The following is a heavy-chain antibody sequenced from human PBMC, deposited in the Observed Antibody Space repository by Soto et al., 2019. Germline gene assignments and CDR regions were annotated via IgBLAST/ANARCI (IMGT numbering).Heavy chain of an antibody. CDR2: IYYSGST. D-gene: IGHD3-9*01. CDR1: GGSISSGDYY. J-gene: IGHJ6*02. CDR3: ARGSDWLPYYYYYGMDV. Sequence: QVQLQESGPGLVKPSQTLSLTCTVSGGSISSGDYYWSWIRQPPGKGLEWIGYIYYSGSTYYNPSLKSRVTISVDTSKNQFSLKLSSVTAADTAVYYCARGSDWLPYYYYYGMDVWGQGTTVTVSS. V-gene: IGHV4-30-4*01.